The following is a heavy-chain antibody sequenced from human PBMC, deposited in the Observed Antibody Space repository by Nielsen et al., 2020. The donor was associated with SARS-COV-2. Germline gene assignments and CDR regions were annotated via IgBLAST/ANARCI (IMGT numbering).Heavy chain of an antibody. CDR3: ARLGIAAAGTSYYYYGMDV. J-gene: IGHJ6*02. Sequence: WIRQPPGKGLEWIGYIYYSGSTYYNPSLKSRVTISVDTSKNQFSLKLSSVTAADTAVYYCARLGIAAAGTSYYYYGMDVWGQGTTVTVSS. V-gene: IGHV4-61*07. D-gene: IGHD6-13*01. CDR2: IYYSGST.